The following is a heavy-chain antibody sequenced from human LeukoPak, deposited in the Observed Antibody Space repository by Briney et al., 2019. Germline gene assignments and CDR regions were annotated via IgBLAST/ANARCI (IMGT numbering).Heavy chain of an antibody. CDR3: ARDGSNEAPDY. J-gene: IGHJ4*02. CDR1: GFTFSSYA. V-gene: IGHV3-30*04. D-gene: IGHD2-15*01. CDR2: ISYDGSNK. Sequence: GGSLRLSCAASGFTFSSYAMHWVRQAPGKGLEWVAVISYDGSNKYYADSVKGRFTISRDNSKNTLYLQMNSLRAEDTAVHYCARDGSNEAPDYWGQGTLVTVSS.